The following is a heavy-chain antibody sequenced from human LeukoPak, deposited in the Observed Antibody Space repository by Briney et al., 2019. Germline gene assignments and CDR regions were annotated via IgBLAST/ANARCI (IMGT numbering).Heavy chain of an antibody. D-gene: IGHD3-10*01. CDR3: AKVRYYYGSGSYYPFDY. V-gene: IGHV3-23*01. Sequence: GGSLRLSCAASGFTFSSYAMSWVRQAPGKGLEWVSAISGSGGSTYYADSVKGRFTISRDNSKNTPYLQMNSLRAEDTAVYYCAKVRYYYGSGSYYPFDYWGQGTLVTVSS. CDR1: GFTFSSYA. J-gene: IGHJ4*02. CDR2: ISGSGGST.